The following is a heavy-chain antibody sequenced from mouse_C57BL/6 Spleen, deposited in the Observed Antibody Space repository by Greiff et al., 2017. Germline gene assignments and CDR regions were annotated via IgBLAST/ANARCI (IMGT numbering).Heavy chain of an antibody. CDR3: TGYGNSHYAMDY. Sequence: EVKLQESGAELVRPGASVKLSCTASGFNIKDYYMHWVKQRPEQGLEWIGRIDPEDGDTEYAPKFQGKATMTADTSSNTAYLQLSSLTSEDTAVYYCTGYGNSHYAMDYWGQGTSVTVSS. V-gene: IGHV14-1*01. D-gene: IGHD2-1*01. CDR2: IDPEDGDT. J-gene: IGHJ4*01. CDR1: GFNIKDYY.